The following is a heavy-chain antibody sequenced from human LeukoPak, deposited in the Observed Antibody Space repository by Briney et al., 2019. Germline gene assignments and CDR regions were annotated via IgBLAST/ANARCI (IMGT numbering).Heavy chain of an antibody. D-gene: IGHD5-18*01. CDR2: IYSGGST. CDR1: GFTVSSNY. Sequence: GGSLRLSCAASGFTVSSNYMSWVRQAPGKGLEWVSVIYSGGSTYYADSVKGRFTLSRDNSKNALYLQMNSLRAEDTAVYYCARSNSPPYYFDYWGQGTLVTVSS. V-gene: IGHV3-53*01. J-gene: IGHJ4*02. CDR3: ARSNSPPYYFDY.